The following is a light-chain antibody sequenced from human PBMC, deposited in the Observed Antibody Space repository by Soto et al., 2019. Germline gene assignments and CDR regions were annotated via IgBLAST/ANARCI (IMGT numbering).Light chain of an antibody. J-gene: IGKJ5*01. Sequence: EIVMTQSPATLSVSPGERATLSCRASQSISSDLAWFQQKPGQAPRLLIYGASITASGIPARFSGSGSGTEFTLTISSLQSEDFAVYYCQLYGISPHFGQGTRLEIK. V-gene: IGKV3-15*01. CDR2: GAS. CDR1: QSISSD. CDR3: QLYGISPH.